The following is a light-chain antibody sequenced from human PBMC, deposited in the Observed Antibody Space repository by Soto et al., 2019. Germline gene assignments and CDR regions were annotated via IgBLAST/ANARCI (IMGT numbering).Light chain of an antibody. CDR2: DAS. Sequence: EFVLTQSPGTLSLSPGERATLSCRASQTVRDNYLAWYQQKPGHAPRLLIYDASSRATGIPARFSVGGSGTDFTLTTSRLEPEDVEVYYCQQFSSYPLTLGGGTKVYIK. J-gene: IGKJ4*01. V-gene: IGKV3-20*01. CDR3: QQFSSYPLT. CDR1: QTVRDNY.